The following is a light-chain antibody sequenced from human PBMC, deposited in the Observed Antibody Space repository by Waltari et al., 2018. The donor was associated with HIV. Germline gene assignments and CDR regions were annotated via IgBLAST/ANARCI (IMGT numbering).Light chain of an antibody. CDR1: QSVSRTY. V-gene: IGKV3-20*01. CDR2: AAS. J-gene: IGKJ5*01. CDR3: QQYGGAPLIT. Sequence: EIVLPQSPGTLSLSPGERATLSCGASQSVSRTYSAWYQQKPGQAPRLLIYAASSRAAGIPDRFSGSGSGTDFTLTISRLEPEDFAVYYCQQYGGAPLITFGQGTRLEIK.